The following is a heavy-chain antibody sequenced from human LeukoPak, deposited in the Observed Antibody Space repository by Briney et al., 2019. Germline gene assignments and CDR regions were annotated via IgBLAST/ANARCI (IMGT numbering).Heavy chain of an antibody. CDR1: GFTFSSYA. J-gene: IGHJ4*02. D-gene: IGHD3-22*01. Sequence: PGGSLRLSCAASGFTFSSYAMSWVRQAPGKGLEWVSGISGSGDNTYYADSVKGRFTISRDNSKSTLYVQVNSLGTEDTAAYYCAKGSYYDSSGSFYFDYWGQGTLVTVSS. CDR2: ISGSGDNT. CDR3: AKGSYYDSSGSFYFDY. V-gene: IGHV3-23*01.